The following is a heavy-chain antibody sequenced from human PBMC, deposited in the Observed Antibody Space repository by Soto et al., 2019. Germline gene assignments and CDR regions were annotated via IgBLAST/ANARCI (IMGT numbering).Heavy chain of an antibody. J-gene: IGHJ6*02. V-gene: IGHV1-46*01. CDR2: INPGGGST. D-gene: IGHD4-17*01. CDR3: ARGSGTTVTTRGLRNVDCYYYGMDP. CDR1: GYTFTSYY. Sequence: ASVKVSCKASGYTFTSYYMHWVRQAPGQGLEWMGIINPGGGSTSYAQKFQGRVTMTRNTSMSTAYMELSSLRSEDTAVYYCARGSGTTVTTRGLRNVDCYYYGMDPWGQGTTVTVSS.